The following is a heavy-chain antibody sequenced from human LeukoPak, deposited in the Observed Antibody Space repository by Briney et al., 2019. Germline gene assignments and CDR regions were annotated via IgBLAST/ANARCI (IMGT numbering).Heavy chain of an antibody. J-gene: IGHJ5*02. D-gene: IGHD2-15*01. V-gene: IGHV4-31*03. CDR1: GGSISSGSYY. CDR3: AREPYRYCSGGSCYPYNWFDP. CDR2: IYYRVSN. Sequence: SQTLSHTCTVPGGSISSGSYYWSWIRQHPGNGLEWIGYIYYRVSNSYNPSLKSRGTISVDTFKSQFSLKLSSVTAADTAVYYCAREPYRYCSGGSCYPYNWFDPWGQGTLVTVSS.